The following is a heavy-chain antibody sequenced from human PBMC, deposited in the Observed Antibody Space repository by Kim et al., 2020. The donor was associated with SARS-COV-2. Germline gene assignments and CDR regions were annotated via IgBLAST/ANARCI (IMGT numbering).Heavy chain of an antibody. Sequence: SETLSLTCTVSGGSISSSSYYWGWIRQPPGKGLEWIGSIYYSGSTYYNPSLKSRVTISVDTSKNQFSLKLSSVTAADTAVYYCARRRGEAGTFDYWGQGT. CDR2: IYYSGST. D-gene: IGHD3-10*01. CDR3: ARRRGEAGTFDY. CDR1: GGSISSSSYY. V-gene: IGHV4-39*01. J-gene: IGHJ4*02.